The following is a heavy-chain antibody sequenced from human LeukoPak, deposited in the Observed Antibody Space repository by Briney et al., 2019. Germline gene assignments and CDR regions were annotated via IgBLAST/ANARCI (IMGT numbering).Heavy chain of an antibody. D-gene: IGHD5-12*01. CDR2: MNPNSGNT. CDR3: ARNSGLADC. J-gene: IGHJ4*02. CDR1: GYTFTNYD. V-gene: IGHV1-8*01. Sequence: ASVKVSCKASGYTFTNYDISWVRQATGQGLEWMGWMNPNSGNTGYAGKFQGRVTMTRDTSINTAYMELGSLRSEDTAVYYCARNSGLADCWGQGTLVTVSS.